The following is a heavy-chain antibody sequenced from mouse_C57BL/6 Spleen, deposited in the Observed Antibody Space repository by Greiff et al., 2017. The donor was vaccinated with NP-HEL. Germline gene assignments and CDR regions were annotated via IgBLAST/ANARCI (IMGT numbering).Heavy chain of an antibody. D-gene: IGHD2-5*01. CDR3: ARSYSNFYYAMDY. Sequence: QVQLQQSGAELVRPGSSVKLSCKASGYTFTSYWLDWVKQRPGQGLEWIGNIYPSDSETHYNQKFKDKATLTVDKSSSTAYMQLSSLTSEDSAVYYCARSYSNFYYAMDYWGQGTSVTVSS. J-gene: IGHJ4*01. V-gene: IGHV1-61*01. CDR1: GYTFTSYW. CDR2: IYPSDSET.